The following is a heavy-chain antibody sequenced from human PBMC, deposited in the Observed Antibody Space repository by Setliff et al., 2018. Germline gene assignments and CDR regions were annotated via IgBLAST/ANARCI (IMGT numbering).Heavy chain of an antibody. Sequence: SETLSLTCTVYGASFSDYYWGWIRQPPGKGLEWIAEINHSGSTNYNPSLKSRATISVDTSKNQFSLKLYSVTAADTAVYYCRYWSGYYNNDYWGQGTLVTSPQ. CDR1: GASFSDYY. J-gene: IGHJ4*02. CDR2: INHSGST. D-gene: IGHD3-3*01. V-gene: IGHV4-34*01. CDR3: RYWSGYYNNDY.